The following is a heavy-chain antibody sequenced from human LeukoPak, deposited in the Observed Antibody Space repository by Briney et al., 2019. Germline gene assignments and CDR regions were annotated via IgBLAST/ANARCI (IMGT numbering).Heavy chain of an antibody. D-gene: IGHD6-13*01. CDR3: ARVEQQLVMEYYFDY. V-gene: IGHV3-23*01. Sequence: GGSLRLSCAASGFTFSSYAMSWVRQAPGKGLEWVSAISGSGGSTYYADSVKGRFTISRDNSKNTLYLQMNSLRAEDTVVYYCARVEQQLVMEYYFDYCGQGTLATVSS. CDR2: ISGSGGST. CDR1: GFTFSSYA. J-gene: IGHJ4*02.